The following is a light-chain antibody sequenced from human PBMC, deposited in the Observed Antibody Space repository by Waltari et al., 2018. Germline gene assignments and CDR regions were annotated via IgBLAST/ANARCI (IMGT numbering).Light chain of an antibody. CDR2: WAS. CDR3: QQYYSTQT. CDR1: QSVLYSSNNKYY. J-gene: IGKJ2*01. V-gene: IGKV4-1*01. Sequence: DIVMTQSPYSLAVSLGERATINSKSSQSVLYSSNNKYYLAWYQQKPGQPPKLLIYWASTLESGVPDRFSGSGSVTDFTFTISSLQAEDVAVYYCQQYYSTQTFGQGTKLEIK.